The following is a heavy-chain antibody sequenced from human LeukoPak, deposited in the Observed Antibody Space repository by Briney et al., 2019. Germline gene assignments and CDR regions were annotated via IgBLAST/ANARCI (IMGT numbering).Heavy chain of an antibody. D-gene: IGHD3-3*01. V-gene: IGHV4-61*02. J-gene: IGHJ5*02. CDR3: ARGYYDFWSGYYHSFDP. CDR1: GGSISSGSYY. CDR2: IYTSGST. Sequence: SQTLSLTCTVSGGSISSGSYYWSWIRQPAGKGLEWIGRIYTSGSTNYNPSLKSRVTISVDTSKNQFSLKLSSVTAADTAVYYCARGYYDFWSGYYHSFDPWGQGTLVTVSS.